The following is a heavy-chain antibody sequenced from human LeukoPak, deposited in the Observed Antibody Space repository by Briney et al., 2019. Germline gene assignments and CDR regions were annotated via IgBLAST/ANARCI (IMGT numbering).Heavy chain of an antibody. CDR3: ARDQSGSPLYYYMDV. J-gene: IGHJ6*03. CDR2: INPNSGGT. V-gene: IGHV1-2*06. Sequence: ASVKVSCKASGYTFTGYYMHWVRQAPGQGLEWMGRINPNSGGTNYAQKFQGRVTMTRDTSISTAYMELSRLRSDDTAVYYCARDQSGSPLYYYMDVWGKGTTVTVSS. D-gene: IGHD1-26*01. CDR1: GYTFTGYY.